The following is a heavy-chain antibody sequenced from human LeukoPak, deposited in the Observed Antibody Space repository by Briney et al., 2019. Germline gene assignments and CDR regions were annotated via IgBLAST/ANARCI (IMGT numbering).Heavy chain of an antibody. Sequence: ASVKVSCKASGYTFTGYYMHWVRQAPGQGLEWMGWINPNSGGTNYAQKFRGRVTLTRDTSINSAYMELSRLRSDDTAIYYCLRYCSSISCSSWGQGTLVTVSS. CDR2: INPNSGGT. J-gene: IGHJ4*02. CDR1: GYTFTGYY. CDR3: LRYCSSISCSS. D-gene: IGHD2-2*01. V-gene: IGHV1-2*02.